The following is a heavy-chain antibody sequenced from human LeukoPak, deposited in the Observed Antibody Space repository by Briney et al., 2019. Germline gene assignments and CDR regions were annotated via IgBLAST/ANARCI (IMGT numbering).Heavy chain of an antibody. V-gene: IGHV3-21*04. D-gene: IGHD5-18*01. CDR2: ITSSSTYI. J-gene: IGHJ5*02. CDR1: GFTFSSYN. CDR3: AKLSDTAMVTDWFDP. Sequence: GGSLGLSCAASGFTFSSYNMNWVRQAPGKGLEWVSSITSSSTYIYYADSVRGRFTISRDNSKNTLYLQMNSLRAEDTAVYYCAKLSDTAMVTDWFDPWGQGTLVTVSS.